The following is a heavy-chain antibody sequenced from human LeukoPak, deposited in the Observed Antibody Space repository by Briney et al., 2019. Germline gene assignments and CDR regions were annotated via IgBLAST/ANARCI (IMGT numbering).Heavy chain of an antibody. CDR2: ISYDGSNK. J-gene: IGHJ4*02. D-gene: IGHD4-17*01. Sequence: GGSLRLSCAASGFTFSSYAMHWVRQAPGKGLEWVAVISYDGSNKYCADSVKGRFTISRDNSKNTLYLQMNSLRAEGTAVYYCAREGDYDFDYWGQGTLVTVSS. CDR1: GFTFSSYA. CDR3: AREGDYDFDY. V-gene: IGHV3-30-3*01.